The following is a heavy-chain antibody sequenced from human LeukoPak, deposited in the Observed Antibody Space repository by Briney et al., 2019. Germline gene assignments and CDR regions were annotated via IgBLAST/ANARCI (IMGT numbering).Heavy chain of an antibody. CDR2: VSGSGSNR. V-gene: IGHV3-23*01. J-gene: IGHJ5*02. CDR3: AKGQTCHGGTCFPLRFDP. CDR1: GFNFSNYA. D-gene: IGHD2-15*01. Sequence: PGGSLRLSCAASGFNFSNYAMSWVRQAPGKGLEWVSAVSGSGSNRHSADSVRGRFAISRDNSKNTLYLLLTNLRAEDTAVYYCAKGQTCHGGTCFPLRFDPWGQGTLVTVSS.